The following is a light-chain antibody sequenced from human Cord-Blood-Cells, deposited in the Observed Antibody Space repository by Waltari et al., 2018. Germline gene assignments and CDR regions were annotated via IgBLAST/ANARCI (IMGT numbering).Light chain of an antibody. V-gene: IGLV2-14*01. J-gene: IGLJ1*01. Sequence: QSALTQPAPVSGSSGQSITISCTGTSSDVGGYNHVSWNHEHPGKAPKLMIYDVSTRPSGVSNRFSGSKSGNTASLTISGRQAEDEADYYCSSYTSSSTLVFGTGTKVTVL. CDR1: SSDVGGYNH. CDR3: SSYTSSSTLV. CDR2: DVS.